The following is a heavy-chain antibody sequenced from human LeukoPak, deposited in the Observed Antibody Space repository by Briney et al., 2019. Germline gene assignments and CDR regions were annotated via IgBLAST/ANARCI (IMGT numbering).Heavy chain of an antibody. D-gene: IGHD3-22*01. V-gene: IGHV3-74*01. CDR1: GFTFTTFW. J-gene: IGHJ4*02. Sequence: GGSLRLSCATSGFTFTTFWMHWVRQAPGKGPVWVSRINHDGSSTNYADSVKGRFTISRDNAKNTVFLQMNSLRAEDTAVYYCVRDWGYDSSGYWQKYFDTWGQGTLVTVSS. CDR3: VRDWGYDSSGYWQKYFDT. CDR2: INHDGSST.